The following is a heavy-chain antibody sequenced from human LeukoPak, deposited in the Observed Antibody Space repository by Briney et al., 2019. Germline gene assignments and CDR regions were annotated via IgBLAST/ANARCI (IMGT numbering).Heavy chain of an antibody. V-gene: IGHV4-4*07. D-gene: IGHD3-10*01. CDR3: ATRVYYYGSGSYFTDY. J-gene: IGHJ4*02. Sequence: PSETLSLTCTVSGGSISSYYWSWIRQPAGKGLEWIGRIYTGGSTNYNPSLKSRVTMSVDTSKNQFSLKLSSVTAADTAVYYCATRVYYYGSGSYFTDYWGQGTLVTVSS. CDR2: IYTGGST. CDR1: GGSISSYY.